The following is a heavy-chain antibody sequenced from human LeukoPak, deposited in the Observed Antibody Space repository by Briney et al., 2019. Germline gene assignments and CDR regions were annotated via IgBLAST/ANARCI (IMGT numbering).Heavy chain of an antibody. CDR2: INPNSGGT. Sequence: ASVKVSCKASGYTFTGYYIHWVRQAPGQGLEWMGWINPNSGGTNYAQKFQGRVTMTRDTSISTAYMELSRLRSDDTAVYYWARGFVVVPAAIPLQLWWYWGQGTLVTVSS. CDR3: ARGFVVVPAAIPLQLWWY. D-gene: IGHD2-2*01. V-gene: IGHV1-2*02. J-gene: IGHJ4*02. CDR1: GYTFTGYY.